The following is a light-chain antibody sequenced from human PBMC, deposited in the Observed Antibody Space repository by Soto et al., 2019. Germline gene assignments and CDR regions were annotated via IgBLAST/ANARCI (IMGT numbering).Light chain of an antibody. CDR2: DAS. CDR1: QSVSGW. V-gene: IGKV1-5*01. Sequence: DIQMTQSPSTLSASVGDTVTVTCRASQSVSGWLAWYQQKPGEAPKHLIYDASALPRGVPSRFSGSGAGTKFTLTIASLQPDDFATYYCQHYNNYSEAFGQGTKVDIK. CDR3: QHYNNYSEA. J-gene: IGKJ1*01.